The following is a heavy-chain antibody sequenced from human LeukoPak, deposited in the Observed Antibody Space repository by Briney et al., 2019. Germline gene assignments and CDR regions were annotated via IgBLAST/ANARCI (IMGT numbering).Heavy chain of an antibody. J-gene: IGHJ4*02. CDR3: AREMVVGNYFNY. Sequence: PSETLSLTCTVSGGSISSSSYYWDWLRQPPGKGLEWIGSIYYSGSTYYDPSLKSRVTISVDTYKIQFSLQLSAVAAADSAVYYCAREMVVGNYFNYWGQGTLVTVSS. CDR2: IYYSGST. V-gene: IGHV4-39*01. D-gene: IGHD2-15*01. CDR1: GGSISSSSYY.